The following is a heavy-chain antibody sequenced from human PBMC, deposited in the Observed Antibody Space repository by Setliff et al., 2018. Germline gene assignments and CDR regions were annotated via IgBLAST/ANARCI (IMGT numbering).Heavy chain of an antibody. V-gene: IGHV4-39*07. CDR3: ATDGPVLNGDYIY. CDR2: IYQNGFT. CDR1: GASISTTYYY. Sequence: SSETLSLTCSVSGASISTTYYYWDWIRQSPEKGLEWIGTIYQNGFTYYNPSVKSRVTISVDKSKNQFSLSLRSVTAADTSVYYCATDGPVLNGDYIYWGQGTLVTSPQ. D-gene: IGHD3-10*01. J-gene: IGHJ4*02.